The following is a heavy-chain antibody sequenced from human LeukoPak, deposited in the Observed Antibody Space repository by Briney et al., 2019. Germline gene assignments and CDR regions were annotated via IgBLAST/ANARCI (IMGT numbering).Heavy chain of an antibody. CDR1: GFTVSSNY. J-gene: IGHJ4*02. V-gene: IGHV3-53*01. D-gene: IGHD3-22*01. Sequence: GGSLRLSCAASGFTVSSNYMSWVRQAPGKGLEWVSVIYSGCSKYYADSVKGRFTISRKNSKNTLYLQMNSLRAEDTAVYYCARFTYYDSSHDYWGQGTLVTVSS. CDR2: IYSGCSK. CDR3: ARFTYYDSSHDY.